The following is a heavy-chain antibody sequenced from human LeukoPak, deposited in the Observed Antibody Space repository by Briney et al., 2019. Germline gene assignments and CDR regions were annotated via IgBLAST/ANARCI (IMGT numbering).Heavy chain of an antibody. D-gene: IGHD2/OR15-2a*01. CDR1: ARSSSKYY. J-gene: IGHJ6*02. CDR3: ARFRRVLVPTPNYYGMDV. V-gene: IGHV4-34*01. CDR2: IHHSGTL. Sequence: SETMSPTCGVHARSSSKYYSNCIRQPPGKGLEWIGEIHHSGTLTYNPSLKSRVTMSVDTSKNQFSLRLTSVTAADTAVYFCARFRRVLVPTPNYYGMDVWGQGTPVIVSS.